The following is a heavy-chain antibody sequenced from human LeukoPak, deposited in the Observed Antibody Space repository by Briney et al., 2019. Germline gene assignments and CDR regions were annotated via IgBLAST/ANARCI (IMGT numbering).Heavy chain of an antibody. CDR3: AGYGGSYPYYMDV. J-gene: IGHJ6*03. CDR2: MYTLGNT. V-gene: IGHV3-66*01. D-gene: IGHD1-26*01. Sequence: GGSLRLSCAASGVTVSTNYMTWIRQAPGKGLEWVSVMYTLGNTNYADSVRGRFTISRDNSKNTLYLQMNSLRAEDTAVYYCAGYGGSYPYYMDVWGKGTTVTISS. CDR1: GVTVSTNY.